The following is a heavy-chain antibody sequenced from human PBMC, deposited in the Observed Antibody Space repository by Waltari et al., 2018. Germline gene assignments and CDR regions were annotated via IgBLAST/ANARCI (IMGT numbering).Heavy chain of an antibody. CDR3: ARDLNWETY. CDR1: GLTLSTYC. CDR2: INQDGSEK. V-gene: IGHV3-7*01. Sequence: VQLVESGGGVVQPGGCLRRSCSALGLTLSTYCMTWVRQAPGQGLECVANINQDGSEKYYVDSVKGRFTISRDNAKNSLYLQMNSLRAEDTSVYYCARDLNWETYWGRGALVTVSS. D-gene: IGHD7-27*01. J-gene: IGHJ4*02.